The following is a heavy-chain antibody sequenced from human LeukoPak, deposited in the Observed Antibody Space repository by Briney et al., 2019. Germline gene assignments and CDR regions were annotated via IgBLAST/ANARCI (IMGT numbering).Heavy chain of an antibody. CDR2: INPNSGGT. V-gene: IGHV1-2*02. CDR1: GYTFTGYY. D-gene: IGHD2-2*01. CDR3: ASHPKAIVVVPAAIYY. Sequence: ASVKVSCKASGYTFTGYYMHWARQAPGQGLDWMGWINPNSGGTNYAQKFQGRVTMTRDTSISTAYMELSRLRSGDTAVYYCASHPKAIVVVPAAIYYWGQGTLVTVSS. J-gene: IGHJ4*02.